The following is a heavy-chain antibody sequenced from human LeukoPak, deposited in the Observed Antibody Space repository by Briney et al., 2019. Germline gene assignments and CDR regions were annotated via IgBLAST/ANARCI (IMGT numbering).Heavy chain of an antibody. V-gene: IGHV1-18*01. CDR2: ISAYNGNT. Sequence: ASVKVSCKASGGTFSSYAISWVRQAPGQGLEWMGWISAYNGNTNYAQKLQGRVTMTTDTSTSTAYMELRSLRSDDTAVYYCASTTVTTRAFDIWGQGTMVTVSS. CDR1: GGTFSSYA. J-gene: IGHJ3*02. CDR3: ASTTVTTRAFDI. D-gene: IGHD4-17*01.